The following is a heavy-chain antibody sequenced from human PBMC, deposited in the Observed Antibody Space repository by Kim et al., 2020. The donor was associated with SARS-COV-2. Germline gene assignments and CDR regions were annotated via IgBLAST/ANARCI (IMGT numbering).Heavy chain of an antibody. CDR3: ARGSADGATDEFDI. CDR2: ISSRSSYI. Sequence: GGSLRLSCAASGFTFTTYTMNWVRQAPGKGLEWVSSISSRSSYIYYADSVKGRFTISRDNAKKSVYLQMSSLRVEDTAVYSCARGSADGATDEFDIWGRGTMVTVSS. J-gene: IGHJ3*02. V-gene: IGHV3-21*04. CDR1: GFTFTTYT. D-gene: IGHD3-16*01.